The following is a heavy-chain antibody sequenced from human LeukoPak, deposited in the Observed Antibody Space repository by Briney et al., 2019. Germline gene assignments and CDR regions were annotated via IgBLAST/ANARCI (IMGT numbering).Heavy chain of an antibody. CDR3: AKLQSVVIPAAMLGFDY. J-gene: IGHJ4*02. Sequence: PGGSLRLSCAASGFTFNRHGMSWVRQAPGKGLEWVSGISASGANRYYADSVKGRFTISRDNSRDTLSVQINSLRAEDTAVYYCAKLQSVVIPAAMLGFDYWGQGILVTVSS. CDR2: ISASGANR. D-gene: IGHD2-2*01. CDR1: GFTFNRHG. V-gene: IGHV3-23*01.